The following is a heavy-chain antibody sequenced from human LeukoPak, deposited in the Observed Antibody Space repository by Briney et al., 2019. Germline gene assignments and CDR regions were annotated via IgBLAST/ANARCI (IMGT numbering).Heavy chain of an antibody. CDR2: IIPILGIA. D-gene: IGHD3-10*01. J-gene: IGHJ4*02. Sequence: SVKVSCKASGGTFSSYAISWVRQAPGQGLEWMGRIIPILGIANYAQKFQGRVTITADKSTSTAYMELSSLRSEDTAVYYCARDRRPTLNSGGYYFDYWGQGTLVTVSS. V-gene: IGHV1-69*04. CDR3: ARDRRPTLNSGGYYFDY. CDR1: GGTFSSYA.